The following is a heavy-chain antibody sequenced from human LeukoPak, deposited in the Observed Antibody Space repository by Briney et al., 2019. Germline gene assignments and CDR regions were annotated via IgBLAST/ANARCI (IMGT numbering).Heavy chain of an antibody. V-gene: IGHV3-48*01. CDR1: GFSFSRYW. Sequence: GGSLRLSCADSGFSFSRYWMSWVRQAPGKGLEWISYISRTSSIIFYADSVKGRFTISRDNAKNSLYLQMNSLRAEDTAVYYCALGGSLSPFDYWGQGTLVPVSS. CDR3: ALGGSLSPFDY. CDR2: ISRTSSII. J-gene: IGHJ4*02. D-gene: IGHD1-26*01.